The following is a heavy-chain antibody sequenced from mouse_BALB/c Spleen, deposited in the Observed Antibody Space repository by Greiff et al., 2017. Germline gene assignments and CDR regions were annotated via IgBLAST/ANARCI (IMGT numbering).Heavy chain of an antibody. CDR1: GFTFSSYT. V-gene: IGHV5-12-2*01. D-gene: IGHD1-1*01. CDR2: ISNGGGST. Sequence: EVQGVESGGGLVQPGGSLKLSCAASGFTFSSYTMSWVRQTPEKRLEWVAYISNGGGSTYYPDTVKGRFTISRDNAKSTLYLQMSSLKSEDTAMYYCARQEYYYGSSPYWYFDVWGAGTTVTVSS. J-gene: IGHJ1*01. CDR3: ARQEYYYGSSPYWYFDV.